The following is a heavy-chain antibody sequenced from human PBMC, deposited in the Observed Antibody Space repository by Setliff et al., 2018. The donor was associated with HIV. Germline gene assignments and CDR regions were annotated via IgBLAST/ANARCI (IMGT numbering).Heavy chain of an antibody. CDR2: INYSGST. D-gene: IGHD6-13*01. J-gene: IGHJ2*01. CDR3: VRESSSSSRITDWFFDL. CDR1: VGSFSGHY. Sequence: PSETLSLTCAVYVGSFSGHYWSWIRQPPGKGLEWIGEINYSGSTNYNPSLKSRVTISVDTSKNQFSLKLTSVTAADTAIYYCVRESSSSSRITDWFFDLWGRGTPVTVSS. V-gene: IGHV4-34*01.